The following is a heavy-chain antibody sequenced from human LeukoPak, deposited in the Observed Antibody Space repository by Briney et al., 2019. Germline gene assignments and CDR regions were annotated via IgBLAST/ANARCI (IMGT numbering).Heavy chain of an antibody. J-gene: IGHJ4*02. V-gene: IGHV1-8*01. Sequence: ASVKVSCKASGYTFTSYDINWVRQATGQGLEWMGWMNPNSGNTGYAQKFQGRVTMTRNTSISTAYMELSSLRSEDTAVYYCARVVRYCSGGSCYYFDYWGQGTLVTVSS. CDR2: MNPNSGNT. D-gene: IGHD2-15*01. CDR3: ARVVRYCSGGSCYYFDY. CDR1: GYTFTSYD.